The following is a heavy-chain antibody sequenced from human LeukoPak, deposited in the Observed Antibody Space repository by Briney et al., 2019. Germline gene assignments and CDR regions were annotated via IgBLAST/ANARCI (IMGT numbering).Heavy chain of an antibody. CDR3: ASCIAAAKECQYYYYGMDV. J-gene: IGHJ6*02. V-gene: IGHV1-69*13. D-gene: IGHD6-13*01. Sequence: ASVKVSCKASGYTFTSYAISWVRQAPGQGLEWMGGIIPIFGTANYARKFQGRVTITADESTSTAYMELSSLRSEDTAVYYCASCIAAAKECQYYYYGMDVWGQGTTVTVSS. CDR1: GYTFTSYA. CDR2: IIPIFGTA.